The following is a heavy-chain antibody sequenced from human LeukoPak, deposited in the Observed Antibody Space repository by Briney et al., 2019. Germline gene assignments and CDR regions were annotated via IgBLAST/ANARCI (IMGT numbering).Heavy chain of an antibody. J-gene: IGHJ4*02. CDR3: ARGTWLVLGY. D-gene: IGHD6-19*01. Sequence: SETLSLTCAVYGGSFSGYYWSWIRQPPGKGLEWIGEINHSGSTNYNPSLKSRVTISVDTSKNQFSLKLSSVTAADTAVYYCARGTWLVLGYWGQGTLVTVSS. V-gene: IGHV4-34*01. CDR2: INHSGST. CDR1: GGSFSGYY.